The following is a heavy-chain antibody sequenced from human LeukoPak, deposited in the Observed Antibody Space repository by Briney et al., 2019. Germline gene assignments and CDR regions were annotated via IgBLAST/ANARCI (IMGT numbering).Heavy chain of an antibody. V-gene: IGHV1-18*01. CDR3: ARELVAAAATGRYYYYYGMDV. CDR2: ISAYNGNT. J-gene: IGHJ6*02. D-gene: IGHD6-13*01. CDR1: GYTFTSYG. Sequence: ASVKVSFKASGYTFTSYGISWVRQAPGQGLEWMGWISAYNGNTNYAQKLQGRVTMTTDTSTSTAYMELRSLRSDDTAVYYCARELVAAAATGRYYYYYGMDVWGQGTTVTVSS.